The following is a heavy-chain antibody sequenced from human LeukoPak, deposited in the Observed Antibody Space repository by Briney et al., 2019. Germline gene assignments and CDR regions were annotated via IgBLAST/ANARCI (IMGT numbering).Heavy chain of an antibody. J-gene: IGHJ3*02. CDR1: GGTFSSYA. CDR3: ARTESSGSAFDI. CDR2: IIPILGIA. V-gene: IGHV1-69*04. D-gene: IGHD1-26*01. Sequence: GGSLRLSCAASGGTFSSYAVSWVRQAPGQGLEWMGRIIPILGIANYAQKFQGRVTITADKSTSTAYMELSSLRSEDTAVYYCARTESSGSAFDIWGQGTMVTVSS.